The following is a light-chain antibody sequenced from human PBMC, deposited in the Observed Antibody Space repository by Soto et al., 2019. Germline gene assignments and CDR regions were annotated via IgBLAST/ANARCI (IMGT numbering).Light chain of an antibody. J-gene: IGKJ2*01. V-gene: IGKV1-39*01. CDR1: QSISSY. CDR2: AAS. Sequence: DIQMTQSPSSLSASVGDGVTITCRASQSISSYLNWYQQKPGKAPKLLIYAASSLQSGVPSRFSGSGSGTDFTLTISSLQPEDFATYYCQQSYSTLIYTFGQGTKLEIK. CDR3: QQSYSTLIYT.